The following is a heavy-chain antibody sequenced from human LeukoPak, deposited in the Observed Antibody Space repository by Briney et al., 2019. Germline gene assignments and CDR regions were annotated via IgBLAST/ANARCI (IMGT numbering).Heavy chain of an antibody. CDR3: ARDRADYYYGMDV. CDR1: GFTVSSNY. V-gene: IGHV3-66*01. Sequence: GGSLRLSCAASGFTVSSNYMCWVRQAPGKGLEWVSVIYSGGSTYYADSVKGRFTISRDNSKNTLYLQMNSLRAEDTAVYYCARDRADYYYGMDVWGQGTTVTVSS. CDR2: IYSGGST. J-gene: IGHJ6*02.